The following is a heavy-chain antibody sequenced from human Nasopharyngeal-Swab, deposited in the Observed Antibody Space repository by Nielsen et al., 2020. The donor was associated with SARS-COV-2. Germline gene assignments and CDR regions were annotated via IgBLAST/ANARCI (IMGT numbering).Heavy chain of an antibody. D-gene: IGHD4-17*01. J-gene: IGHJ4*02. CDR2: ISSSSSYI. CDR3: ATDYVETRDC. V-gene: IGHV3-21*01. Sequence: WIRQPPGKGLEWVSSISSSSSYIYYADSVKGRFTISRDNAKNSLYLQMNSLRAEDTAVYYCATDYVETRDCWGQGTLVTVSS.